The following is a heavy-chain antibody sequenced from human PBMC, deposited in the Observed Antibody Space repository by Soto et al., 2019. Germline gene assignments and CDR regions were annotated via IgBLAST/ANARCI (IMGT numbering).Heavy chain of an antibody. J-gene: IGHJ3*02. Sequence: SSETLSLTCTVSGGSISSGGYYWSWIRQHPGKGLEWIGYIYYSGSTYYNPSLKSRVTISVDTSKNQFSLKLSSVTAADTAVYYCARGPNCSSTSCYDAFDIWGQGTMVTVSS. D-gene: IGHD2-2*01. V-gene: IGHV4-31*03. CDR3: ARGPNCSSTSCYDAFDI. CDR2: IYYSGST. CDR1: GGSISSGGYY.